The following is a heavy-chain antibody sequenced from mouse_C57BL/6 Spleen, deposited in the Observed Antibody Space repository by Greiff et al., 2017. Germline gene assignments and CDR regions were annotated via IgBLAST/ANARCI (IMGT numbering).Heavy chain of an antibody. Sequence: EVQLQQSGPGLVKPSPSLSLTCSVTGYSITSGYYWNWIRQFPGNKLEWMGYISYDGSNNYNPSLKNRISITRDTSKNQFFLKLNSVTTEDTATYYGARDRDGYPFAYWGQGTLVTVSA. CDR3: ARDRDGYPFAY. CDR1: GYSITSGYY. D-gene: IGHD2-3*01. CDR2: ISYDGSN. V-gene: IGHV3-6*01. J-gene: IGHJ3*01.